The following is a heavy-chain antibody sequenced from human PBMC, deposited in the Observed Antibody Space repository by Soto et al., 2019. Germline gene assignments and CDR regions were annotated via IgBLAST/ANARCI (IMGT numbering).Heavy chain of an antibody. D-gene: IGHD3-16*01. CDR1: GFTFSSFV. V-gene: IGHV3-23*01. CDR2: MSGSGSRI. CDR3: ARGGVGTTGSFDF. J-gene: IGHJ4*02. Sequence: GGSLRLSCSVSGFTFSSFVMSWVRQAPGKGLEWISAMSGSGSRIYYADSVKGRFTISRDNSENTLYLQMNSLRDEDTAIYFCARGGVGTTGSFDFWGQGTPVTVSS.